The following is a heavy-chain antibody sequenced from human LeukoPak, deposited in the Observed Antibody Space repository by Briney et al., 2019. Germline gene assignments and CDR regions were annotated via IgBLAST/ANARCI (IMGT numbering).Heavy chain of an antibody. CDR2: INPNSGGT. Sequence: ASVKVSCKASGYTFTAYYMHWVRQAPGQGLGWMGWINPNSGGTNYAQKFQGRVTMTRDTSISTAYMELSRLRSDDTAVYYCARDRVVVPAAFDYWGQGTLVTVSS. D-gene: IGHD2-2*01. V-gene: IGHV1-2*02. J-gene: IGHJ4*02. CDR3: ARDRVVVPAAFDY. CDR1: GYTFTAYY.